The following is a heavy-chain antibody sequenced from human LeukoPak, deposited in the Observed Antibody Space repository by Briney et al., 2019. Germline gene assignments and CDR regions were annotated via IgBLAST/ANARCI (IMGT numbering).Heavy chain of an antibody. CDR2: IYYSGTT. CDR1: GGSISSSNYY. CDR3: ARNLETVTTPPDRGDYYDSSGYQAG. V-gene: IGHV4-39*07. D-gene: IGHD3-22*01. Sequence: PSETLSLTCTVSGGSISSSNYYWAWIRQPPGKGLEWIGSIYYSGTTYYNPSLKSRVTISVDTSKNQFSLKLNSVTAADTAVYYCARNLETVTTPPDRGDYYDSSGYQAGWGQGTLVTVSS. J-gene: IGHJ4*02.